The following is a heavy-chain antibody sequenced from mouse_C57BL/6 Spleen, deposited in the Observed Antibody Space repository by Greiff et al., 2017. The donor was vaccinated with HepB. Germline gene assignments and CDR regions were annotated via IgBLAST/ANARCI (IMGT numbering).Heavy chain of an antibody. CDR3: TRTYYDYAMDY. J-gene: IGHJ4*01. Sequence: DVKLQESGGGLVQPGGSIKLSCAASGFTFSDAWTDWVRQSPEKGLEWVAEIRNKANNHATYYAESVKGRFTISRDDSKSSVYLQMNSLRAEDTGIYYCTRTYYDYAMDYWGQGTSVTVAS. CDR2: IRNKANNHAT. D-gene: IGHD2-4*01. V-gene: IGHV6-6*01. CDR1: GFTFSDAW.